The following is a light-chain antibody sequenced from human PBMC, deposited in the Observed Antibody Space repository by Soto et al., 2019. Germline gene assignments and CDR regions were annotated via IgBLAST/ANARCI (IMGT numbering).Light chain of an antibody. CDR2: GAS. Sequence: EIVLTKSQGTLSLSPGERATLSCRASQTISSSYLAWYQQKRGQAPRLLIYGASSRATGIPDRFSSSGSWTYFSLTISRLHPDHFAFYYYQPYCISPTFGQGTKVVIK. J-gene: IGKJ1*01. CDR3: QPYCISPT. CDR1: QTISSSY. V-gene: IGKV3-20*01.